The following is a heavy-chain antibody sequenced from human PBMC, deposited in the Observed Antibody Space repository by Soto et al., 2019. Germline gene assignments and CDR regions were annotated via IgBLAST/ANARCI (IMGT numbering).Heavy chain of an antibody. V-gene: IGHV3-48*01. CDR3: ARDPGDIVVVPAYYYYMDV. D-gene: IGHD2-2*01. CDR1: GFTFSSYS. J-gene: IGHJ6*03. Sequence: GGSLRLSCAASGFTFSSYSMNWVRQAPGKGLEWVSYISSSSSTIYYADSVKGRFTISRDNAKNSLYLQMNSLRAEDTAVYYWARDPGDIVVVPAYYYYMDVWGKGTTVTVSS. CDR2: ISSSSSTI.